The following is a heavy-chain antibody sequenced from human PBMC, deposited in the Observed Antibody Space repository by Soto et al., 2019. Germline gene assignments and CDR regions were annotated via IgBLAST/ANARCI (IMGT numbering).Heavy chain of an antibody. V-gene: IGHV4-59*01. CDR1: GGSISSYY. CDR3: ARNSGSYLRPFDY. CDR2: IYYSGST. Sequence: SETLSLTCTVSGGSISSYYWSWIRQPPGKGLEWIGYIYYSGSTNYNPSLKSRVTISVDTSKNQFSLKLSSVTAADTAVYYCARNSGSYLRPFDYWGQGTLVTVSS. J-gene: IGHJ4*02. D-gene: IGHD1-26*01.